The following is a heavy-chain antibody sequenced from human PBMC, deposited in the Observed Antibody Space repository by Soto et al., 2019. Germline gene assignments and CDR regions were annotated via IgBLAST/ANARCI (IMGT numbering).Heavy chain of an antibody. J-gene: IGHJ4*02. CDR2: IYSSGST. V-gene: IGHV4-59*01. CDR3: AREGPKEGGYAFDY. CDR1: GGSISSYY. Sequence: PSETLSLTCTVSGGSISSYYWSWIRQPPGKGLEWIGYIYSSGSTNYNPSLKSRVTISVDTSKNQFSLKLSSVTAADTAVYYCAREGPKEGGYAFDYWGQGTLVTVSS. D-gene: IGHD3-22*01.